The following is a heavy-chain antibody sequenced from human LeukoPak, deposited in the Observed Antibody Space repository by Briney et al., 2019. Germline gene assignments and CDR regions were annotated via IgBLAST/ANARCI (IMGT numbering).Heavy chain of an antibody. CDR2: IYYSGST. CDR3: ARVGYDFWSGYFYYYYYYMDV. V-gene: IGHV4-59*01. CDR1: GGSISSYY. Sequence: SETLSLTCTVSGGSISSYYWSWIRQPPGKGLEWIGNIYYSGSTNYNPSLKSRVTISVDTSKNQFSLKLSSVTAADTAVYYCARVGYDFWSGYFYYYYYYMDVWGKGTTVTVSS. D-gene: IGHD3-3*01. J-gene: IGHJ6*03.